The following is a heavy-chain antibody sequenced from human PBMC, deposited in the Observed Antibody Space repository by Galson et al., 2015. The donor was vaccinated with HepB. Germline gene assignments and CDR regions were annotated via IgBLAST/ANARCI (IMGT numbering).Heavy chain of an antibody. J-gene: IGHJ4*02. CDR2: ISGSGGST. D-gene: IGHD5-18*01. CDR3: AKDRLVDTGLPFDH. Sequence: SLRLSCAASGFTFSNYAMSWVRQAPGKGLEWVSAISGSGGSTYHADSVKDRFTISRDNSKNTLYLQMNSLRVEDTAVYYCAKDRLVDTGLPFDHWGQGILVTASS. V-gene: IGHV3-23*01. CDR1: GFTFSNYA.